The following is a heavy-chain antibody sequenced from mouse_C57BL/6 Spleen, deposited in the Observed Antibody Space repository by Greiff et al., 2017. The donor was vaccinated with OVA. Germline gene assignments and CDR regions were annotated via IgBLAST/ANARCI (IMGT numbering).Heavy chain of an antibody. CDR2: ILPGSGST. D-gene: IGHD2-2*01. CDR1: GYTFTGYW. Sequence: QVQLQQSGAELLKPGASVKLSCKATGYTFTGYWIEWVKQRPGHGLEWIGEILPGSGSTNYNEKFKGKATFTADTSSNTAYMQLSSLTTEGSAIYYCASGGYDWFAYWGQGTLVTVSA. CDR3: ASGGYDWFAY. V-gene: IGHV1-9*01. J-gene: IGHJ3*01.